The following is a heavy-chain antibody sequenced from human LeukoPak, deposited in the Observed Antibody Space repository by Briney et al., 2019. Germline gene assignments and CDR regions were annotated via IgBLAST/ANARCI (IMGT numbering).Heavy chain of an antibody. D-gene: IGHD3-3*01. CDR3: ARITRITIFGVVTRYDYYYGMDV. Sequence: PETLSLTCAVYGGSFSGYYWSWIRQTPGKGLEWIGEINHSGSTNYNPSLKSRVTISVDTSENQFSLKLSSVTAADTAVYYCARITRITIFGVVTRYDYYYGMDVWGQGTTVTVSS. CDR1: GGSFSGYY. J-gene: IGHJ6*02. CDR2: INHSGST. V-gene: IGHV4-34*01.